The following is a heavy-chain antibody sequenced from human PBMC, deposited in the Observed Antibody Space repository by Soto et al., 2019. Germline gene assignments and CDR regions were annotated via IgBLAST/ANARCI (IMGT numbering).Heavy chain of an antibody. Sequence: QVVQSGPEVKNPGTSVRVSCQTSGFTFSNSAVQWVRQARGQPLEWIGWIMIGCGHTKFAQKIQDRLTITRDSSTRTVFMELSSLNSEDTAVYYCAAELYERGACCHFEYWGQGTLVTVSS. V-gene: IGHV1-58*01. CDR1: GFTFSNSA. CDR2: IMIGCGHT. J-gene: IGHJ4*02. CDR3: AAELYERGACCHFEY. D-gene: IGHD2-21*01.